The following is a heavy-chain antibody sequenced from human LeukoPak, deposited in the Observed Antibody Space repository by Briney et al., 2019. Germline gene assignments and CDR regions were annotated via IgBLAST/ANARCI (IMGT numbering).Heavy chain of an antibody. J-gene: IGHJ4*02. CDR1: GGSISSGSYY. CDR3: AAGRYYFDY. CDR2: IHTSGST. Sequence: PSETLSLTCTVSGGSISSGSYYWSWIRQPAGRGLEWIGRIHTSGSTNYNPSLKSRVTISVDTSKNQFSLKLSSVTAADTAVYYCAAGRYYFDYWGQGTLVTVSS. V-gene: IGHV4-61*02.